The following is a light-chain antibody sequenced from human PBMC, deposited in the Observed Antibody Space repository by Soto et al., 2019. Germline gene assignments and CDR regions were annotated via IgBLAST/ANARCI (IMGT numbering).Light chain of an antibody. CDR2: ATS. CDR3: QQSYRTPYT. Sequence: EIQMTQSPSSLSASVGDRVTITCRASQSISSYLNWYQQKPGKAPKLLIYATSSLQSGVPSRFSGSESGTDFTLTISSLQPEDFATYYCQQSYRTPYTFGQGTKLEIK. CDR1: QSISSY. J-gene: IGKJ2*01. V-gene: IGKV1-39*01.